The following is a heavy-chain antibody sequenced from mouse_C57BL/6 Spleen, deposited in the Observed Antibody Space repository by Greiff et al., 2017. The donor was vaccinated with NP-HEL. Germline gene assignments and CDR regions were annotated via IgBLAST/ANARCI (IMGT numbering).Heavy chain of an antibody. V-gene: IGHV1-69*01. CDR2: IDPSDSYT. Sequence: QVQLKQPGAELVMPGASVKLSCKASGYTFTSYWMHWVKQRPGQGLEWIGEIDPSDSYTKYNQKFKGKSTLTADKSSSTAYMQLSSLTSADSAVYYCARSGCYYGSSQGMDYWGQGTSVTVSS. CDR1: GYTFTSYW. J-gene: IGHJ4*01. D-gene: IGHD1-1*01. CDR3: ARSGCYYGSSQGMDY.